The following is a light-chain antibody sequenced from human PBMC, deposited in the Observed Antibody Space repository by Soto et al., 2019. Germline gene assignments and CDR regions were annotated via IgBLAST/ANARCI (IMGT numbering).Light chain of an antibody. V-gene: IGKV1-39*01. CDR3: QQSYSTPPIT. CDR2: AAS. CDR1: QSISSY. Sequence: DIQMTQSPSSLSASVGDRVTITCRASQSISSYLNWYQQKPGKAPKLLIYAASSLQSGVPSRFSGSGSGTDFTLHISSLQPEDCATYYCQQSYSTPPITFGQGTRLEIK. J-gene: IGKJ5*01.